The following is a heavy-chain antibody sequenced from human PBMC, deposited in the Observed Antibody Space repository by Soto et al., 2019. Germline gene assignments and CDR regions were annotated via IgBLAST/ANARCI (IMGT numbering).Heavy chain of an antibody. V-gene: IGHV3-7*04. D-gene: IGHD3-22*01. Sequence: GGSLRLSCAASGFTFSSYWMSWFRQAPGKGLEWVANIKQDGSEKYYVDSVKGRFTISRDDAKNSLYLQMNSLRAEDTAVYYCARVTMIVVVPYFDYWGQGTLVTVSS. CDR1: GFTFSSYW. CDR2: IKQDGSEK. J-gene: IGHJ4*02. CDR3: ARVTMIVVVPYFDY.